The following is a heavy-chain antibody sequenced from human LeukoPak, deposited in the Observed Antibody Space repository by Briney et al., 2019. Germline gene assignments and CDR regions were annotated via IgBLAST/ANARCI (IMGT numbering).Heavy chain of an antibody. CDR1: GYTFTGYD. CDR2: INPNSGGT. D-gene: IGHD2-21*01. Sequence: ASVKVSCKASGYTFTGYDMHWVRQAPGQRLEWMGWINPNSGGTNYAQKFQGRVTMTRDTSISTAYMELSRLISDDTAVYYCARVGISTTLSCCGPNQVDYWGQGTLVTVSA. CDR3: ARVGISTTLSCCGPNQVDY. V-gene: IGHV1-2*02. J-gene: IGHJ4*02.